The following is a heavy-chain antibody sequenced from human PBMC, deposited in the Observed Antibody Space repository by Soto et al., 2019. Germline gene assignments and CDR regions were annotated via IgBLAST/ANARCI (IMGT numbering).Heavy chain of an antibody. CDR2: TYYRRNT. Sequence: SETLSLTCSVSGGSIDSSDFYWVWVRQPPGEGLEWIGSTYYRRNTYYSSSLGSRATLSVDTSKNQFSLKLSSVTAADTAVFYCAGLYPYESSGYHLDYWGQGTLVTVSS. J-gene: IGHJ4*02. V-gene: IGHV4-39*01. CDR1: GGSIDSSDFY. CDR3: AGLYPYESSGYHLDY. D-gene: IGHD3-22*01.